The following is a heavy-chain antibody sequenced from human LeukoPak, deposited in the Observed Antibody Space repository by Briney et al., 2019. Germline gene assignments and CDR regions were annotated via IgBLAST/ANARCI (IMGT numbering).Heavy chain of an antibody. CDR3: AREFPRDSSGYDLDY. J-gene: IGHJ4*02. CDR1: GGTFSSYA. Sequence: GASVKVSCKASGGTFSSYAISWVRQAPGQGLEWMGRTIPIFGIANYAQKFQGRVTITADKSTSTAYMELSSLRSEDTAVYYCAREFPRDSSGYDLDYWGQGTLVTVSS. CDR2: TIPIFGIA. D-gene: IGHD3-22*01. V-gene: IGHV1-69*04.